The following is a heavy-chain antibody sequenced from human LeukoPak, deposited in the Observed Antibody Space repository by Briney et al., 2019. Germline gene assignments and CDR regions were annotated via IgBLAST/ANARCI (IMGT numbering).Heavy chain of an antibody. CDR1: GFIFSSYS. V-gene: IGHV3-21*01. CDR3: ARASVVVVAAALDY. J-gene: IGHJ4*02. Sequence: GGSLRLSCAASGFIFSSYSMNWVRQAPGKGLEWVSSISSSSSYIYYADSVKGRFTISRDNAKNSLYLQMNSLRAEDTAVYYCARASVVVVAAALDYWGQGTLVTVSS. CDR2: ISSSSSYI. D-gene: IGHD2-15*01.